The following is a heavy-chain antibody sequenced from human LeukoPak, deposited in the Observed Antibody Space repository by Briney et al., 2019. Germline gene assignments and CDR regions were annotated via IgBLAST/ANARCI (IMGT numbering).Heavy chain of an antibody. CDR1: GYTFTGYY. CDR3: ASQKGSSKGYYYYYYMDV. D-gene: IGHD2-2*01. CDR2: INPNSGGT. V-gene: IGHV1-2*02. J-gene: IGHJ6*03. Sequence: ASVTVSCKASGYTFTGYYMHWVRQAPGQGLEWMGWINPNSGGTNYAQKFQGRVTMTRDTSISTAYMELSRLRSDDTAVYYCASQKGSSKGYYYYYYMDVWGKGTTVTVSS.